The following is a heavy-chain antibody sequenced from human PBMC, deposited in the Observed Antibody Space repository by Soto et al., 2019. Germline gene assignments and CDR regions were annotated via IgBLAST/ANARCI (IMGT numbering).Heavy chain of an antibody. V-gene: IGHV4-31*03. CDR2: IYSSGSA. CDR3: ATGTVTYGYVEN. Sequence: QVQLQESGPGLVKPSQTLSLTCTVSGASVSRGGYFWSWIRQHPGQGLEWLGYIYSSGSAYYNPSLKSRVTISVDTSKNYFSLKLSSVTAADTAVYYWATGTVTYGYVENWGQGTLVTVSS. D-gene: IGHD1-1*01. CDR1: GASVSRGGYF. J-gene: IGHJ4*02.